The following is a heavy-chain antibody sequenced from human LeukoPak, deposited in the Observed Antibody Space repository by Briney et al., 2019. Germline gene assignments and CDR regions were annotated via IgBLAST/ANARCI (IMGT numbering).Heavy chain of an antibody. CDR1: GFTFSNYA. CDR2: ISGSGGNT. V-gene: IGHV3-23*01. Sequence: GGSLRLSCAASGFTFSNYAMSWVRQTPGKGLEWVSAISGSGGNTYYADSEKGRFTISRDNSKNTLYLQMNSLRAEDTAVYCCARDIAARGAFDIWGQGTMVTVSS. J-gene: IGHJ3*02. D-gene: IGHD6-6*01. CDR3: ARDIAARGAFDI.